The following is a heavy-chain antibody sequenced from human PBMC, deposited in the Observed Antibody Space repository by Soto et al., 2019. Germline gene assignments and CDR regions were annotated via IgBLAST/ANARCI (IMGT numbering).Heavy chain of an antibody. CDR1: GLTFNTSG. Sequence: GGSLRLSCEVSGLTFNTSGMHWVRQAPGKGLEWLAVISYDGATQYYGDTVKGRFTISRGNSKNTLYLQMDRLRVDDTAVYFCARDASGPFDYWGQGTLVTVPQ. V-gene: IGHV3-30*03. J-gene: IGHJ4*02. D-gene: IGHD6-19*01. CDR2: ISYDGATQ. CDR3: ARDASGPFDY.